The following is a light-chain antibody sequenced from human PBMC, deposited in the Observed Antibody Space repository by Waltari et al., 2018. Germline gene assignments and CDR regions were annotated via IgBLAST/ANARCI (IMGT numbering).Light chain of an antibody. CDR2: VNSDGSH. CDR1: SGHSSNV. Sequence: QLILTQSPSASASLGASVKLTCTLSSGHSSNVIAWLQQQPEKGPRFLMKVNSDGSHRKGDEIPYRFSGSSSGAERYLSISSLQSEDEADYFCQTGGHGTWVFGGGTKLTVL. CDR3: QTGGHGTWV. V-gene: IGLV4-69*01. J-gene: IGLJ3*02.